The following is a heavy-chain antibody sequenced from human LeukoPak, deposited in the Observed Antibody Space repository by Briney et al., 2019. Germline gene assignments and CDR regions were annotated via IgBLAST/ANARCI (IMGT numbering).Heavy chain of an antibody. CDR3: ARVRSYYGSGSYFGSLYYMDV. CDR2: IIPIFGTA. V-gene: IGHV1-69*01. CDR1: GGTFSSYA. Sequence: SVKVSCKASGGTFSSYAISWVRQAPGQGLEWMGWIIPIFGTANYAQKFQGRITITADVSTSTAYMELSSLRSEDTAVYYYARVRSYYGSGSYFGSLYYMDVWGKGTTVTVSS. D-gene: IGHD3-10*01. J-gene: IGHJ6*03.